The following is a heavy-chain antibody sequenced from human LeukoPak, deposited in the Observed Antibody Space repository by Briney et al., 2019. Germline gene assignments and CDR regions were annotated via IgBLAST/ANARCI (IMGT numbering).Heavy chain of an antibody. D-gene: IGHD2-8*02. J-gene: IGHJ3*02. CDR3: ARDLGGVESEGGWAFDI. V-gene: IGHV3-21*01. Sequence: GGSLRLSCAASGFTFSSYSMNWVRQAPGKGLEWVSSISSSGSYIYYADSVKGRFTISRDNAKNSLYLQMNSLRAEDTAVYYCARDLGGVESEGGWAFDIWGQGTMVTVSS. CDR2: ISSSGSYI. CDR1: GFTFSSYS.